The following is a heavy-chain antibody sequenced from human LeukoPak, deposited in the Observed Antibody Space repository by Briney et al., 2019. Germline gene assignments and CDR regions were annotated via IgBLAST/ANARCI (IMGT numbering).Heavy chain of an antibody. V-gene: IGHV1-46*01. CDR3: ARGRCSSRSCYLFDY. D-gene: IGHD2-2*01. CDR2: ISPSGGST. Sequence: ASVKVSCTASGYTFSRYYMHWVRQAPGHGLEWMGIISPSGGSTTYAQKFQGRGTMTRDTSTSTVYMELSKLRSDDTDVYYCARGRCSSRSCYLFDYWGQGTLVTVSS. J-gene: IGHJ4*02. CDR1: GYTFSRYY.